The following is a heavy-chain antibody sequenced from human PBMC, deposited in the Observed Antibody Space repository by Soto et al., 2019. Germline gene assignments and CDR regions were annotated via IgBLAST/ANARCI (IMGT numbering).Heavy chain of an antibody. J-gene: IGHJ4*02. V-gene: IGHV1-18*01. Sequence: ASVKVSCKASGYTFTRSGISWVRQAPGQGLEWLGWINPDNGNTNYAQHLQGRVSLTTDTSTSTAYMDLRSLRSEDTAVYYCATGPYYYDSSGYYSRYFDYWGQGTLVTVSS. D-gene: IGHD3-22*01. CDR3: ATGPYYYDSSGYYSRYFDY. CDR2: INPDNGNT. CDR1: GYTFTRSG.